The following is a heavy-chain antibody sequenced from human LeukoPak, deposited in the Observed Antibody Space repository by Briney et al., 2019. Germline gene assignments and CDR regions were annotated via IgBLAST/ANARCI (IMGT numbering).Heavy chain of an antibody. Sequence: GGSLRLSCAASGFTFSSYAMHWVRQAPGKGLEWVAVISYDGSNKYYADSVKGRFTISRDNSKNTLYLQMNSLRAEDTAVYYCARARGCSGGSCYFDNWGQGTQVTVSS. CDR2: ISYDGSNK. D-gene: IGHD2-15*01. CDR3: ARARGCSGGSCYFDN. V-gene: IGHV3-30-3*01. J-gene: IGHJ4*02. CDR1: GFTFSSYA.